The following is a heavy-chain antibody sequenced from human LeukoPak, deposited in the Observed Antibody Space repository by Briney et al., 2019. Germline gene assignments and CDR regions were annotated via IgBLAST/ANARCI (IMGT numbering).Heavy chain of an antibody. Sequence: SETLSLTCTVSGGSISTYYWNWIRQPPGKGLEWIGYIYYSGSTNYNPSLKSRVTISVDTSKNQFSLKLSFVTAADTAVYYCARDNSGYDNYYYYGMDVWGQGTTVTVSS. J-gene: IGHJ6*02. V-gene: IGHV4-59*12. CDR2: IYYSGST. CDR3: ARDNSGYDNYYYYGMDV. CDR1: GGSISTYY. D-gene: IGHD5-12*01.